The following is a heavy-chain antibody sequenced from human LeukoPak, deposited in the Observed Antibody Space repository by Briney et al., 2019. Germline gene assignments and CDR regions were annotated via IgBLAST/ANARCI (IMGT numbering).Heavy chain of an antibody. CDR2: INHSGST. J-gene: IGHJ5*02. D-gene: IGHD3-22*01. CDR1: GGSFSGHY. CDR3: ARAYGDDSSGYYNWFDP. V-gene: IGHV4-34*01. Sequence: PSETLSLTCAVYGGSFSGHYWSWIRQPPGKGLEWIGEINHSGSTNYNPSLKSRVTISVDTSKNQFSLKLSSVTAADTAVYYCARAYGDDSSGYYNWFDPWGQGTLVTVSS.